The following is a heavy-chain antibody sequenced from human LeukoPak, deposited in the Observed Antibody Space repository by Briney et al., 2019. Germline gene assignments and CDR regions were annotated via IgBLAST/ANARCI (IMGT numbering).Heavy chain of an antibody. CDR1: GYTFTSYA. V-gene: IGHV1-18*01. Sequence: GASVKVSCKASGYTFTSYAISWVPQAPGQGLEWMGWIWTYNGNTNYAQKLQGRVSMTTDTSTTTAYMELRSLRSDHTALYYCARDQGYDFWSGHLDVWGKGTTVTVSS. CDR3: ARDQGYDFWSGHLDV. CDR2: IWTYNGNT. J-gene: IGHJ6*04. D-gene: IGHD3-3*01.